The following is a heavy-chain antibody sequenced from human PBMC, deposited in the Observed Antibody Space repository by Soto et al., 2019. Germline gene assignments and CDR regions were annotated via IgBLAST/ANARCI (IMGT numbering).Heavy chain of an antibody. Sequence: PSETLSLTCTVCGGSISTGDYFWSWIRQPPGKGLKWIGYIYYTGSTFYNPSLRSRVTISGDTSKNEFSLKLSSVTAADTAVYYCARGRGSSWYFDYWGQGTLVTVSS. V-gene: IGHV4-30-4*01. CDR2: IYYTGST. J-gene: IGHJ4*02. CDR1: GGSISTGDYF. CDR3: ARGRGSSWYFDY. D-gene: IGHD6-13*01.